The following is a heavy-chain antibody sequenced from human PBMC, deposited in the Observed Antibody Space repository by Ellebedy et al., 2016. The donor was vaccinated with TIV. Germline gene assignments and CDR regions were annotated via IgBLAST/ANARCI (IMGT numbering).Heavy chain of an antibody. J-gene: IGHJ4*02. CDR2: IDWDEDK. CDR3: AREPGSWYQLDY. V-gene: IGHV2-70*17. D-gene: IGHD6-13*01. Sequence: SGPTLVKPTETLTLTCTFSGFSLTTSGMCVSWLRQPPGNALEWLARIDWDEDKFFNPSLKTRLTISKDTSKNQVVLTMSNMDPADTGTYYCAREPGSWYQLDYWGQGTLVTVSS. CDR1: GFSLTTSGMC.